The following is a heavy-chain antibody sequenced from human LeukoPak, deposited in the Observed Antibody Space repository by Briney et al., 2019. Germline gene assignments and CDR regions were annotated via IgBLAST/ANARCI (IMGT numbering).Heavy chain of an antibody. Sequence: SETLSLTCTVSGGSISSSSYYWSWIRQPAGKGLEWIGRIYTSGSTNYNPPLKSRVTMSVDTSKNQFSLKLSSVTAADTAVYYCARGDQRWLQYEMWGQGTLVTVSS. D-gene: IGHD5-24*01. V-gene: IGHV4-61*02. J-gene: IGHJ4*02. CDR3: ARGDQRWLQYEM. CDR2: IYTSGST. CDR1: GGSISSSSYY.